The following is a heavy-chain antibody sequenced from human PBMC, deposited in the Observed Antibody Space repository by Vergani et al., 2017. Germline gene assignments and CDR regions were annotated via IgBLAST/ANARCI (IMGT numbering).Heavy chain of an antibody. J-gene: IGHJ4*02. Sequence: EVQLLESGGGLVQPGGSLRLSCAASGFTFSSYSMNWVRQAPGKGLEWVSSISSSSSYIYYADSVKGRFTISRDNAKNSLYLQMNSLRAEDTAVYYCARDCSGGSCYTPLFDYWGQGTLVTVSS. V-gene: IGHV3-21*01. CDR3: ARDCSGGSCYTPLFDY. CDR1: GFTFSSYS. CDR2: ISSSSSYI. D-gene: IGHD2-15*01.